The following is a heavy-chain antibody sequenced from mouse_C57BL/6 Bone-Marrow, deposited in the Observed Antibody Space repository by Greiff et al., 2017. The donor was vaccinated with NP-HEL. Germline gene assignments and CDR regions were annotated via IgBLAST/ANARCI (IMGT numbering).Heavy chain of an antibody. V-gene: IGHV5-6*02. D-gene: IGHD1-1*01. CDR3: ARARDYYGSSPWYFDV. J-gene: IGHJ1*03. CDR2: ISSGGSYT. CDR1: GFTFSSYG. Sequence: EVKLVESGGDLVKPGGSLKLSCAASGFTFSSYGMSWVRQTPDKRLEWVATISSGGSYTYYPDSVKGRFTISRDNAKNTLYLQMSSLKSEDTAMYYCARARDYYGSSPWYFDVWGTGTTVTVSS.